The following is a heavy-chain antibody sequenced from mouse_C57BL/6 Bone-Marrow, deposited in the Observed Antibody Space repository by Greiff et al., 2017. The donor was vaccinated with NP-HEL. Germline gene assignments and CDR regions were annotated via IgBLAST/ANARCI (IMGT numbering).Heavy chain of an antibody. CDR3: AREGYDDY. J-gene: IGHJ2*01. CDR2: IYPGSGST. V-gene: IGHV1-55*01. Sequence: QVQLQQPGAELVKPGASVKMSCKASGYTFTSYWITWVKQRPGQGLEWIGDIYPGSGSTNYNEKFKSKATLTVDKSSSTAYMQLSSLTSEDSAVYYCAREGYDDYWGQGTTLTVSS. CDR1: GYTFTSYW. D-gene: IGHD2-2*01.